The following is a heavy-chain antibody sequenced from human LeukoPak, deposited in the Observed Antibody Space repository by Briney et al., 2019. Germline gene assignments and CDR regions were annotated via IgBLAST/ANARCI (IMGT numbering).Heavy chain of an antibody. CDR1: GFTFSSYG. CDR3: ARGRSGYFDY. D-gene: IGHD6-25*01. J-gene: IGHJ4*02. V-gene: IGHV3-30*03. CDR2: ISYDGSNK. Sequence: PGRSLRLSCAASGFTFSSYGMHWVRQAPGKGLEWVAVISYDGSNKYYADSVKGRFTISRDNAKNSLYLQMNSLRAEDTAVYYCARGRSGYFDYWGQGTLVTVSS.